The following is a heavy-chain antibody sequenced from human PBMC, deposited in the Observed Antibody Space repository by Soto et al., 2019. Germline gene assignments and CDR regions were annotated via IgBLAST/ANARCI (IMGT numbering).Heavy chain of an antibody. CDR1: GFTFSDYY. J-gene: IGHJ3*02. CDR3: ASSIYRSIGPAASDAFDI. D-gene: IGHD2-2*01. V-gene: IGHV3-11*01. Sequence: GGSLRLSCAASGFTFSDYYMSWIRQAPGKGLEWVSYISNSGSTIYYEDSVKGRFTISRDNAKNSLYLQMNSLRADDTAVYYCASSIYRSIGPAASDAFDIWGQGTMVTVSS. CDR2: ISNSGSTI.